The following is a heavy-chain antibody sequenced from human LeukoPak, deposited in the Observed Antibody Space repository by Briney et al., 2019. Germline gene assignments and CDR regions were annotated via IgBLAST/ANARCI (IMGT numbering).Heavy chain of an antibody. J-gene: IGHJ5*02. D-gene: IGHD6-13*01. CDR3: AKEGGRSSSSWYWFDP. Sequence: PGGSLRLSCAASGFTFSSYWMSWVRQAPGKGLEWVANIKQDGSEKYYVDSVKGRFTISRDNAKNSLYLQMHSLRAEDTAIYFCAKEGGRSSSSWYWFDPWGQGTLVTVSS. V-gene: IGHV3-7*03. CDR2: IKQDGSEK. CDR1: GFTFSSYW.